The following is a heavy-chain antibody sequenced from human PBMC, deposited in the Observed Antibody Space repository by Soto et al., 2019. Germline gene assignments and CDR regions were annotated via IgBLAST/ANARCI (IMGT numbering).Heavy chain of an antibody. CDR2: LSFDGSIK. Sequence: GGCLRISGSASRLTPDRYVIHRVRQAPGKGLEWVVVLSFDGSIKYYADSVKGRFTISRDNSKNTLYLQMNSLRPEDTAVYYCAKYQFRATVTTTRGHYYSYMDVWGKGTTVTVSS. D-gene: IGHD4-17*01. CDR3: AKYQFRATVTTTRGHYYSYMDV. V-gene: IGHV3-30*18. CDR1: RLTPDRYV. J-gene: IGHJ6*03.